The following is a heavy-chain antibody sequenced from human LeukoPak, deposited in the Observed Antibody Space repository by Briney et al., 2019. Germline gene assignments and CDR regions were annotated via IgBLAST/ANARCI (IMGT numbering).Heavy chain of an antibody. CDR3: ARRGRHRIVGANPFDY. V-gene: IGHV4-39*01. CDR1: GGSISSSSYY. D-gene: IGHD1-26*01. CDR2: IYYSGGT. Sequence: PSETLSLTCTVSGGSISSSSYYWGWIRQPPGKGLEWIGSIYYSGGTYYNPSLKSRVTISVDTSKNQFSLKLSSVTAADTAVYYCARRGRHRIVGANPFDYWGQGTLVTVSS. J-gene: IGHJ4*02.